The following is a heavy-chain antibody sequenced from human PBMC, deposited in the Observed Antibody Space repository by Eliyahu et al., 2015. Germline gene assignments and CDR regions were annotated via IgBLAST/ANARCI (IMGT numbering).Heavy chain of an antibody. CDR1: GFTFXTXS. CDR2: ISGSSSTI. V-gene: IGHV3-48*02. J-gene: IGHJ4*02. CDR3: ARGGGDYVADPFDY. D-gene: IGHD4-17*01. Sequence: LVQPGGSLRLSYXASGFTFXTXSXRWVRQAPGKGLEWVSYISGSSSTIYYADXVKGRFTISRDNAKNSLYLQMNSLRDEDTAVYYCARGGGDYVADPFDYWGQGTLVTVSS.